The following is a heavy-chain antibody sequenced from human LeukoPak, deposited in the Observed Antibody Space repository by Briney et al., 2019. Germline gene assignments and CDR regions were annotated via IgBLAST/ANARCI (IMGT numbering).Heavy chain of an antibody. D-gene: IGHD6-13*01. CDR3: ARVTGYMTEDFFDY. CDR2: IYYSGST. Sequence: TSETLSLTCTVSGGSISSYYWSWIRQPPGKGLEWIGYIYYSGSTNYNPSPKSRVTISVKTSKNQFSLKLRSVTAADTAVYYCARVTGYMTEDFFDYWGQGTLVTVSS. J-gene: IGHJ4*02. CDR1: GGSISSYY. V-gene: IGHV4-59*01.